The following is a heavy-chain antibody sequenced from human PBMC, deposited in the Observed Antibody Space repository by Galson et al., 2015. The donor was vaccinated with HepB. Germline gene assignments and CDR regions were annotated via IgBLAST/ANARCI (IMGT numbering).Heavy chain of an antibody. D-gene: IGHD3-9*01. CDR3: AREGNYDNRRNYMDV. CDR1: GFTFSSHG. Sequence: SLRLSCAASGFTFSSHGMHWVRQAPGKGQEWVAVIWSDGSNQRYVDSVKGRFTISRDNSKNTMSLQMNSLRAEDMAVYYCAREGNYDNRRNYMDVWGKGTTVTVSS. CDR2: IWSDGSNQ. V-gene: IGHV3-33*01. J-gene: IGHJ6*03.